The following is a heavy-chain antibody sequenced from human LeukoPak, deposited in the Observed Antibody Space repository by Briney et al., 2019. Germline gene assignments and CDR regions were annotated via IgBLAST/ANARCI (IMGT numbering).Heavy chain of an antibody. CDR1: GFTFSSYA. V-gene: IGHV3-23*01. J-gene: IGHJ4*02. CDR2: ISGSGGST. CDR3: AKVYSYDFWSGPRYFDY. D-gene: IGHD3-3*01. Sequence: EGSLRLSCAASGFTFSSYAMSWVRQAPGKGLEWVSAISGSGGSTYYADSVKGRFTISRDNSKNTLYLQMNSLRAEDTAVYYCAKVYSYDFWSGPRYFDYWGQGTLVTVSS.